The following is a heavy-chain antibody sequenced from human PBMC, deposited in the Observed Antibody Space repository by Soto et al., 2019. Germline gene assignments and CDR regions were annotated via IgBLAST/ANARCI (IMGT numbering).Heavy chain of an antibody. CDR3: ARESPIFGVVPVAFDI. CDR2: TYYRSKWYN. CDR1: GDSVSSNSAA. V-gene: IGHV6-1*01. Sequence: SQTLSLTCAISGDSVSSNSAAWNWIRQSPSRGLEWLGRTYYRSKWYNDYAVSVKSRITINPDTPKNQFSLQLNSVTPEDTAVYYCARESPIFGVVPVAFDIWGQGTMVTVSS. D-gene: IGHD3-3*01. J-gene: IGHJ3*02.